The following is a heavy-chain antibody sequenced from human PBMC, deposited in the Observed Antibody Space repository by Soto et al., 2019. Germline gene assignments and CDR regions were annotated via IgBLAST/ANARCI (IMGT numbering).Heavy chain of an antibody. CDR3: GAQGYGAKGYHFET. CDR2: INHSGST. D-gene: IGHD5-12*01. V-gene: IGHV4-34*01. J-gene: IGHJ4*02. CDR1: GGSFSGYY. Sequence: SETLSLTCAVYGGSFSGYYWSWIRQPPGKGLEWIGEINHSGSTNYNPSLKSRVTISVDTSKNQCSLRLRSVTAADTAVYYCGAQGYGAKGYHFETWGQGTMVTVSS.